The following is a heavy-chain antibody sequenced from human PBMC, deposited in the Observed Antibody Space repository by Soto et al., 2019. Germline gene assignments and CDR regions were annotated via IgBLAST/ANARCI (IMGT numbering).Heavy chain of an antibody. V-gene: IGHV3-30-3*01. Sequence: QVQLVESGGGVVQPGRSLRLSCAASGFTFSSYAMHWVRQAPGKGLEWVAVISYDGSNKYYADSVKGRFTISRDNSKNTLYLQMNSLRVDDTAVYYCAREYGITGTTFDFWGQGTLVTVSS. CDR3: AREYGITGTTFDF. J-gene: IGHJ4*02. CDR2: ISYDGSNK. D-gene: IGHD1-7*01. CDR1: GFTFSSYA.